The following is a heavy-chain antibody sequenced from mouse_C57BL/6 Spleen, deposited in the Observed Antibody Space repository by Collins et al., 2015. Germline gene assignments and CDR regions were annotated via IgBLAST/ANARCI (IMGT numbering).Heavy chain of an antibody. D-gene: IGHD1-1*01. Sequence: HGLEWIGEILPGSGSTNYNENFKGKATFTADSSSNTAYMQLSSLTTEDSAIYYCARGPLYYGSTYGYFDVWGTGTTVTVSS. CDR3: ARGPLYYGSTYGYFDV. J-gene: IGHJ1*03. CDR2: ILPGSGST. V-gene: IGHV1-9*01.